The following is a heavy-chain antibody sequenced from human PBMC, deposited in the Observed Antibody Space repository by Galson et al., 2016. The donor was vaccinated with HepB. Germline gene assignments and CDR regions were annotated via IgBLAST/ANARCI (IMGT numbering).Heavy chain of an antibody. CDR3: ARGVGYGDYNFDV. V-gene: IGHV3-33*01. Sequence: SLRLSCAASGFTFRGYGMPWVRQAPGKGLEWVALIRSAGSISYYAASVKGRFTIARDNSKNTLDLQMTSLRPEDTAVYYCARGVGYGDYNFDVWGQGTMVIVSS. D-gene: IGHD4-17*01. J-gene: IGHJ3*01. CDR2: IRSAGSIS. CDR1: GFTFRGYG.